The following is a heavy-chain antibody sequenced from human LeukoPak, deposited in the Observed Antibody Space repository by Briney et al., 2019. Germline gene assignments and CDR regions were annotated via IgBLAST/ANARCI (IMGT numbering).Heavy chain of an antibody. J-gene: IGHJ4*02. V-gene: IGHV3-74*01. D-gene: IGHD3-9*01. CDR3: ARDFDMGITPGDDFDF. Sequence: GGSLGLSCAASGFSFSKYWMHWVRQTPGEGLVWVARIKEDGTYTSYADSVKGRFTISRGNARNTVFLQMNSLRAEDTAVYYCARDFDMGITPGDDFDFWGQGALVTVSS. CDR2: IKEDGTYT. CDR1: GFSFSKYW.